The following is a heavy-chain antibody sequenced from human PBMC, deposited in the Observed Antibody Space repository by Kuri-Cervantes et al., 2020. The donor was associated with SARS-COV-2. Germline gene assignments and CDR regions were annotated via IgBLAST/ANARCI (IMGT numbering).Heavy chain of an antibody. J-gene: IGHJ5*02. V-gene: IGHV4-34*01. CDR3: ARSEAAGRTFDP. Sequence: SETLSLTCAVYVGSFSGHYWTWIRQPPGKGLEWIGEINHSGSTNYNPSLKSRVTISVDTSKNQFSLNLNSLTAADTAVYYCARSEAAGRTFDPWGQGTLVTVSS. CDR2: INHSGST. CDR1: VGSFSGHY. D-gene: IGHD6-13*01.